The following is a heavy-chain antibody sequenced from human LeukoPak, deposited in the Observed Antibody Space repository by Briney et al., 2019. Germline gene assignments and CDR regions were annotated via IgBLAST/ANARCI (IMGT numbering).Heavy chain of an antibody. CDR1: GYTFTNYG. V-gene: IGHV1-18*01. Sequence: ASLQVSCKASGYTFTNYGISWVRQAPGQGLEWMGWISAYNGNTNYAQKLQGRVTMTTDTSTSTAYMELRSLRSDDTAVYYCARDRGHRWLPLGDFRGRGTLVTVSS. D-gene: IGHD5-24*01. J-gene: IGHJ4*02. CDR3: ARDRGHRWLPLGDF. CDR2: ISAYNGNT.